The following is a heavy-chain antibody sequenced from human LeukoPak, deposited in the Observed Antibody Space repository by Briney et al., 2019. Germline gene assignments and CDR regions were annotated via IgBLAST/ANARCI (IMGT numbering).Heavy chain of an antibody. CDR1: GFTFSSYG. D-gene: IGHD1-26*01. V-gene: IGHV3-33*01. J-gene: IGHJ3*02. CDR3: ASVWGSGSLFPSWTPEGAFDI. CDR2: IWYDGSNK. Sequence: GRSLRLSCAASGFTFSSYGMHWVRQAPGKGLEWVAVIWYDGSNKYYADSVKGRFTISRDNSKNTLYLQMNSLRAEDTAVYYCASVWGSGSLFPSWTPEGAFDIWGQGTMVTVSS.